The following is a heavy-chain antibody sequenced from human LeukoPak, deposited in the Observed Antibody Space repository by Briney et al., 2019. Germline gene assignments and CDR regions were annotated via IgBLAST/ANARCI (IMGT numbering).Heavy chain of an antibody. CDR1: GFTFSTYG. CDR3: AKLPQAGGDYYYIDV. V-gene: IGHV3-23*01. CDR2: ISGNGDCT. Sequence: PGGSVRLSCAASGFTFSTYGMSWVRQAPGKGLDWVSAISGNGDCTYYADSVRGRFTISRDNSRTTLFLQMNSLRAEDTALYYCAKLPQAGGDYYYIDVWGKGTTVTVSS. D-gene: IGHD6-19*01. J-gene: IGHJ6*03.